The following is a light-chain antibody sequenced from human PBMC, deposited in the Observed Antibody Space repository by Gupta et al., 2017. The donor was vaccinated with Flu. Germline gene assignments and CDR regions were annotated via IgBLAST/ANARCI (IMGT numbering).Light chain of an antibody. CDR3: SSYTTSTTWV. J-gene: IGLJ3*02. CDR2: EDI. CDR1: RSDIGTYNY. Sequence: QSALTQPAPVSAAPGQSIPISCTGTRSDIGTYNYVSWSQQHPDKAPKVLIYEDIKRPAGIPNRFSGSKSGNTASLTISGLEAEDEADYYCSSYTTSTTWVFGGGTKVTVL. V-gene: IGLV2-14*01.